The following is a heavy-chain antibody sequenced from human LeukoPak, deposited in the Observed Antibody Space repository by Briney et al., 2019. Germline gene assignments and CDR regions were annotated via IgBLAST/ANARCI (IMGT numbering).Heavy chain of an antibody. Sequence: GRSLRLSCAASGFTFSTYAMHWVRQAPGKGLEWVAVISYDGSSKYYADSVKGRFTISRDNSKNTLYLQMNSLRAEDTAVYYCASRPPITMVRGVGNDYWGQGTLVTVSS. J-gene: IGHJ4*02. CDR1: GFTFSTYA. D-gene: IGHD3-10*01. V-gene: IGHV3-30*04. CDR2: ISYDGSSK. CDR3: ASRPPITMVRGVGNDY.